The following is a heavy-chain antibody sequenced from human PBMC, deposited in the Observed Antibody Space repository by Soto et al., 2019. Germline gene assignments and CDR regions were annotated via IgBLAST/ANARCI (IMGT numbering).Heavy chain of an antibody. D-gene: IGHD6-25*01. Sequence: SVKVSCKASGCTFSSYAISWVRQAPGQGLEWMGGIIPIFGTANYAQKFQGRVTITADKSTSTAYMELSSLGSEETAVYYCARSSDSSDNWFDPWGQGTLVTVSS. V-gene: IGHV1-69*06. J-gene: IGHJ5*02. CDR1: GCTFSSYA. CDR2: IIPIFGTA. CDR3: ARSSDSSDNWFDP.